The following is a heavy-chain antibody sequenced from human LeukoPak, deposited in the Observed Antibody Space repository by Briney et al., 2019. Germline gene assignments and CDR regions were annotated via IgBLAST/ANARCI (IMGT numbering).Heavy chain of an antibody. CDR3: ARLRCSSTSCYGWDAFDI. V-gene: IGHV5-51*01. D-gene: IGHD2-2*01. CDR1: GYSFTSYW. Sequence: GESLKISCKGSGYSFTSYWIGWVRQMPGKGLEWMGIIYPGDSDTRYSPSFQGQVTISADKSISTAYLQWSSLKASDTAMCYCARLRCSSTSCYGWDAFDIWGQGTMVTVSS. J-gene: IGHJ3*02. CDR2: IYPGDSDT.